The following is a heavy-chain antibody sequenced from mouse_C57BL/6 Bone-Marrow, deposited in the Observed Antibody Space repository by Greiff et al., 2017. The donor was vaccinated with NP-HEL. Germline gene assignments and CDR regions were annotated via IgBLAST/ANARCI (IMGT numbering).Heavy chain of an antibody. CDR2: IWTGGGT. Sequence: VKVVESGPGLVAPSQSLSITCTVSGFSLTSYAISWVRQPPGKGLEWLGVIWTGGGTNYNSAFKSRLSISKDNSKSQVFLKMNSLQTDDTARYYCARNYNGGVRAWFAYWGQGTLVTVSA. CDR3: ARNYNGGVRAWFAY. V-gene: IGHV2-9-1*01. J-gene: IGHJ3*01. CDR1: GFSLTSYA. D-gene: IGHD3-2*02.